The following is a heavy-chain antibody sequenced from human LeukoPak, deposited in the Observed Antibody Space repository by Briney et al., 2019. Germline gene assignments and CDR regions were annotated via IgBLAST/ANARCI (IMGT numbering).Heavy chain of an antibody. CDR2: ISYDGSNK. D-gene: IGHD6-19*01. CDR1: GFTFSSYA. Sequence: GGSLRLSCVASGFTFSSYAMHWVRQSPGKGLEWVAVISYDGSNKYYADSVKGRFTISRDNSKNTLYLQMNSLRAEDTAVYYCARDFLSSGWRYNWFDPWGQGTLVTVSS. J-gene: IGHJ5*02. V-gene: IGHV3-30-3*01. CDR3: ARDFLSSGWRYNWFDP.